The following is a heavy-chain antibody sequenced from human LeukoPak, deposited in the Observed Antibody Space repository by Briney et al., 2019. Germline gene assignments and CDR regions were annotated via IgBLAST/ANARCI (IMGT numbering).Heavy chain of an antibody. CDR1: GYTFIRYG. Sequence: SVKVSCKASGYTFIRYGFSWVRQAPGQGLEWMGWISAYNGDTNYAQKLQGRVTMTTDTSTTTAYMELRSLRSDDTAVYYCARDQGNGYLGDYWGQGTLVTVSS. D-gene: IGHD3-22*01. V-gene: IGHV1-18*01. J-gene: IGHJ4*02. CDR3: ARDQGNGYLGDY. CDR2: ISAYNGDT.